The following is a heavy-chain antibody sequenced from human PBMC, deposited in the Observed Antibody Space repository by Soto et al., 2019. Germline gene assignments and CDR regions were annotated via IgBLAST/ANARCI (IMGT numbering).Heavy chain of an antibody. D-gene: IGHD5-18*01. Sequence: QVQLVESGGGVVQPGRSLRLSCAASGFTFSSYGMHWVRQAPVKGLEWVAVIWYDGSNKYYADSVKGRFTISRDNSKNTLYLQMNSLRAEDTAVYYCARDQGRGYSYGFDYWGQGTLDTVSS. CDR2: IWYDGSNK. CDR3: ARDQGRGYSYGFDY. V-gene: IGHV3-33*01. CDR1: GFTFSSYG. J-gene: IGHJ4*02.